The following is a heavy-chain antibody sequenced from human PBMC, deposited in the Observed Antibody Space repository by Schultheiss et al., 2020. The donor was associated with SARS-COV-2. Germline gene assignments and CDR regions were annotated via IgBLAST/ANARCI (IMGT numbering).Heavy chain of an antibody. CDR2: ISSSSSTI. CDR1: GFTFGDYA. V-gene: IGHV3-48*01. D-gene: IGHD2-2*01. J-gene: IGHJ4*02. CDR3: AKRGPSDFVVVPAGIDY. Sequence: GGSLRLSCTASGFTFGDYAMSWFRQAPGKGLEWVSYISSSSSTIYYADSVKGRFTISRDNAKNTLYLQMNSLRAEDTAVYYCAKRGPSDFVVVPAGIDYWGQGTLVTVSS.